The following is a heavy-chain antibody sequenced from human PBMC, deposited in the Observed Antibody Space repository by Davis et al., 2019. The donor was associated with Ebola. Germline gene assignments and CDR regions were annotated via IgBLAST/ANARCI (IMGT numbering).Heavy chain of an antibody. J-gene: IGHJ4*02. CDR2: IYHSGST. Sequence: MPGGSLRLSCTVSGYSITSGYFWAWIRQPPGKGLEWIGSIYHSGSTYYNPSLKSRVTISVDTSKNQFSLKLNSVTAADTAVYYCARGRTYWGRGTLVTVSS. CDR3: ARGRTY. V-gene: IGHV4-38-2*02. CDR1: GYSITSGYF.